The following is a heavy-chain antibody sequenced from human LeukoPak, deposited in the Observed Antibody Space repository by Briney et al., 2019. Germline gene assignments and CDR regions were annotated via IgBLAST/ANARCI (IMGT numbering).Heavy chain of an antibody. CDR3: ARDPTPRYCSGGSCYTHYGMDV. J-gene: IGHJ6*02. CDR2: ISSSSNYI. D-gene: IGHD2-15*01. CDR1: GFTFSSYT. V-gene: IGHV3-21*01. Sequence: GGSLRLSCAASGFTFSSYTMNWVRQAPGKGLEWVSSISSSSNYIYYADSVKGRLTISRDNAKNSLYLQMSSLRAEDTAVYYCARDPTPRYCSGGSCYTHYGMDVWGQGTTVTVSS.